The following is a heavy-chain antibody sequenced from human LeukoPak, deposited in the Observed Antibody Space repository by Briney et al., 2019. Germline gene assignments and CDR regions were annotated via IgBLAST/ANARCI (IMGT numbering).Heavy chain of an antibody. CDR1: GFTFTTSW. Sequence: GESLKISCQGSGFTFTTSWIGWVRQLPGKGLEWMGNIYPGDSDTRYSPSFQGQVTISADKSINTAYLQWTSLKASDTAMYYCASAASVVEYYFDNWGQGSLVTVSS. CDR2: IYPGDSDT. CDR3: ASAASVVEYYFDN. D-gene: IGHD2-2*01. J-gene: IGHJ4*02. V-gene: IGHV5-51*01.